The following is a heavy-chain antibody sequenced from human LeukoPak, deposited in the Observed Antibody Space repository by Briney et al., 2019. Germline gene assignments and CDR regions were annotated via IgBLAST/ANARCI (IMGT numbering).Heavy chain of an antibody. CDR1: GYTFTSYG. CDR2: ISAYNGNT. V-gene: IGHV1-18*01. J-gene: IGHJ4*02. Sequence: ASVKVSCKASGYTFTSYGISWVRQAPGQGLEWMPWISAYNGNTNYAQKLQGRVTMTTDTSTSTAYMELRSLRSDDTAAYYCASGQDYGSGSYQDYWGQGTLVTVSS. D-gene: IGHD3-10*01. CDR3: ASGQDYGSGSYQDY.